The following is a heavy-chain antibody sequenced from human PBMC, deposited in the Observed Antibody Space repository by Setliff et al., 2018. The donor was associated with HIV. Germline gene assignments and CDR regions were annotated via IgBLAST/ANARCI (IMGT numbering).Heavy chain of an antibody. Sequence: SETLSLTCTVSGDSMNDYYWTWIRQPAGKGLEWIGRISTNGNTNYNPSLRSRVTMSIDTSKNQFSLKLSSVTAADTAVYYCASRRAAMWRGLFLGFDNWGQGTLVTVSS. CDR1: GDSMNDYY. D-gene: IGHD2-2*01. CDR2: ISTNGNT. V-gene: IGHV4-4*07. CDR3: ASRRAAMWRGLFLGFDN. J-gene: IGHJ4*02.